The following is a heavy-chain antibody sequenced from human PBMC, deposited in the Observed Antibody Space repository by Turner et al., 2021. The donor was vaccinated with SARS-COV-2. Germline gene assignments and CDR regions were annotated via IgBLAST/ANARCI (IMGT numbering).Heavy chain of an antibody. D-gene: IGHD3-3*01. CDR2: IYDSGST. V-gene: IGHV4-30-4*01. CDR3: YYGARGESSGRRLFEY. J-gene: IGHJ4*02. CDR1: SFNSDNYY. Sequence: SFNSDNYYWSWIRQPPGKGLEWIGYIYDSGSTYFNSSSSRRRHTTLVSDWSSDVCSSDLRQELLFSGTAGYYGARGESSGRRLFEYWGQGTLVTVSS.